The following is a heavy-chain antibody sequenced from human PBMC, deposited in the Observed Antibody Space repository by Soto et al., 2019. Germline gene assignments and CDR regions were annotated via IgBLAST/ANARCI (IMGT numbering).Heavy chain of an antibody. CDR3: TSDTSGPRDS. Sequence: GGSLRLSCAASGFTFSNYWMHWVRQAPGKGLLWVSRINPDGSSTSYADSVKDRFTISRDNAENTLFLQMNILRAEDTALYYCTSDTSGPRDSCGQGTLVTSLL. J-gene: IGHJ4*02. CDR2: INPDGSST. V-gene: IGHV3-74*01. CDR1: GFTFSNYW.